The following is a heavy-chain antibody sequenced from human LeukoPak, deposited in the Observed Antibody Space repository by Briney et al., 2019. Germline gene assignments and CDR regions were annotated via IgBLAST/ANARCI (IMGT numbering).Heavy chain of an antibody. CDR3: ARDSSSHDYYYYYGMDV. V-gene: IGHV3-30-3*01. Sequence: GRSLRLSCAASGFTFSNYAMHWVRQAPGKGLEWVAVISYDGSNKYYADSVKGRFTISRDNSKNTLYLQMNMLRAEDTAVYYCARDSSSHDYYYYYGMDVWGQGTTVTVSS. J-gene: IGHJ6*02. CDR2: ISYDGSNK. CDR1: GFTFSNYA. D-gene: IGHD6-13*01.